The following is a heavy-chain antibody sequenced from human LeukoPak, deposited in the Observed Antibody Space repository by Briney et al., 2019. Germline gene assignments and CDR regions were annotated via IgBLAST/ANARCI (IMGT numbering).Heavy chain of an antibody. CDR3: ARHSDYDDLSWFGP. J-gene: IGHJ5*02. CDR2: MYYSGST. D-gene: IGHD5-12*01. Sequence: SETLSLTCTVSGGSISGFSWSWIRQPPGKGLERIGYMYYSGSTNYNPFFKGRVTISADMSKTHFSLKLSPVTAADTAVYYCARHSDYDDLSWFGPWGQGTLVTVSS. CDR1: GGSISGFS. V-gene: IGHV4-59*08.